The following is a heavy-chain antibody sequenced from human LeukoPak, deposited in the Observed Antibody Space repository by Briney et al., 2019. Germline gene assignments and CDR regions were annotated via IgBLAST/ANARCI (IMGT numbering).Heavy chain of an antibody. J-gene: IGHJ4*02. Sequence: GGSLRLSCAASGFTFSIYAMHWVRQARGRGLEHVSGISYNGSQTYYGNPVKDRYTISRDNAKNTVYLQMASLRVDDMAVYYCVRDRGGSGWYYFDYWGQGTLVTVSS. CDR1: GFTFSIYA. CDR3: VRDRGGSGWYYFDY. D-gene: IGHD6-19*01. V-gene: IGHV3-64*01. CDR2: ISYNGSQT.